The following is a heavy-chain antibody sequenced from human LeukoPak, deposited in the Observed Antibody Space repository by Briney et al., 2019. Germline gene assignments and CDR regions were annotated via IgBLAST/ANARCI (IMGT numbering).Heavy chain of an antibody. Sequence: SSQTLSLTCTVSGGSISSDSYYWSWIRQPAGKGLEWIGRVYISDSGSTNYNPSLKSRVTMSVDTSKNQFSLKLSSVTAADTAVYYCASGSGWQVDYWGLGILVTVSS. CDR3: ASGSGWQVDY. J-gene: IGHJ4*02. CDR1: GGSISSDSYY. D-gene: IGHD6-19*01. CDR2: VYISDSGST. V-gene: IGHV4-61*02.